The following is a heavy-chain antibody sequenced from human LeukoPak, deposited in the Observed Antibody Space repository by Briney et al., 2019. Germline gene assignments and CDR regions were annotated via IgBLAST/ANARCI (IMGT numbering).Heavy chain of an antibody. CDR3: ARSIAAAGMSSGHDAFDI. D-gene: IGHD6-13*01. V-gene: IGHV5-51*01. CDR2: IYPGDSDT. Sequence: GESLKISCKGSGYSFTSYWIGWVRQMPGKGLEWMGIIYPGDSDTRYSPSFQGQVTISADKSISTAYLQWSSLKASDTAMYYCARSIAAAGMSSGHDAFDIWGQGTMVTASS. CDR1: GYSFTSYW. J-gene: IGHJ3*02.